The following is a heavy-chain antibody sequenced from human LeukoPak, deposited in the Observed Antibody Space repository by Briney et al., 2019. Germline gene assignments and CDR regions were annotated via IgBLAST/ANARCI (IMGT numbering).Heavy chain of an antibody. CDR3: ARVGSSSWYPYYYYYYMDV. J-gene: IGHJ6*03. Sequence: SETLSLTCTVSGGSISSSSYYWGWIRQPPGKGLEWIGSIYYSGSTYYNPSLKSRVTISVDTSKNQFSLKLSSVTAADTAVYYCARVGSSSWYPYYYYYYMDVWGKGTTVTVSS. D-gene: IGHD6-13*01. V-gene: IGHV4-39*07. CDR1: GGSISSSSYY. CDR2: IYYSGST.